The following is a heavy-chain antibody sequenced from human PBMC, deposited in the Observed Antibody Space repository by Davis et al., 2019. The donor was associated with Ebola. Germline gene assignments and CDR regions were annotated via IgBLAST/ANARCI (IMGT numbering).Heavy chain of an antibody. CDR1: GFAFNTFW. D-gene: IGHD5-12*01. CDR2: VNTDGRIT. V-gene: IGHV3-74*01. Sequence: GESLKISCGASGFAFNTFWMHWVRQAPGKGLVWVSRVNTDGRITGYADSVKGRFTSSRDNSKNTLYLQMNSLRVEDTAVYYCAKEGYLVATLPFDTWGQGALVTVSS. CDR3: AKEGYLVATLPFDT. J-gene: IGHJ4*02.